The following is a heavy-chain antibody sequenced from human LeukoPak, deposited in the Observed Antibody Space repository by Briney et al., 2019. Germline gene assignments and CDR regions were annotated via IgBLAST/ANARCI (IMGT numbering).Heavy chain of an antibody. CDR2: ISYDGSNK. V-gene: IGHV3-30*03. CDR1: GFTFSSYG. CDR3: ARLVPPGGGDCTGSNCHTVYYFDY. J-gene: IGHJ4*02. D-gene: IGHD2-15*01. Sequence: GGSLRLSCAASGFTFSSYGMHWVRQAPGKGLEWVAVISYDGSNKYYADSVKGRFTISRDNSKNTLYLQMNSLRAEDTAVYYCARLVPPGGGDCTGSNCHTVYYFDYWGQGTLVTVSS.